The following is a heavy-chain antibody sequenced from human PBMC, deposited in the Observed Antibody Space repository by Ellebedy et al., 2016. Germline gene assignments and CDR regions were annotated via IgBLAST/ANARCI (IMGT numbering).Heavy chain of an antibody. CDR2: IYYSGST. Sequence: SETLSLTCTVSGGSINSSTYYWGWIRQPPGKGLERLGIIYYSGSTYCNPSLKSRVTMSVDTSKNQFSLKLSSVTAADTAVYYCARVGTSGSYSGGAFDYWGQGTLVTVSS. CDR3: ARVGTSGSYSGGAFDY. D-gene: IGHD1-26*01. V-gene: IGHV4-39*07. J-gene: IGHJ4*02. CDR1: GGSINSSTYY.